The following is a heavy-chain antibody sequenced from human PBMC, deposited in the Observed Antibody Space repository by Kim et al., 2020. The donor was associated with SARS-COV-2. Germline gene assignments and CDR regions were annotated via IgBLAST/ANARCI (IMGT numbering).Heavy chain of an antibody. V-gene: IGHV3-21*01. CDR2: ISSSSSYI. D-gene: IGHD3-10*01. CDR3: AKLGSHLSRVAFDI. J-gene: IGHJ3*02. Sequence: GGSLRLSCAASGFTFSSYSMNWVRQAPGKGLEWVSSISSSSSYIYYADSVKGRFTISRDNAKNSLYLQMNSLRAEDTAVYYCAKLGSHLSRVAFDIWGQGTMVTVSS. CDR1: GFTFSSYS.